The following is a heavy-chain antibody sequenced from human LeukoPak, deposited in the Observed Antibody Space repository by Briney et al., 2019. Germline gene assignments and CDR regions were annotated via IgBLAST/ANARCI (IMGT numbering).Heavy chain of an antibody. D-gene: IGHD3-3*02. V-gene: IGHV1-2*02. CDR2: INPNSGAT. Sequence: ASVKVSCKASGYTFTTYFMHWVRQAPGQGLEWVGWINPNSGATNYPQKFQGRVTMTEDTSTDTAYMELSSLRSEDTAVYYCATGAGQPILGYWGQGTLVTVSS. CDR3: ATGAGQPILGY. CDR1: GYTFTTYF. J-gene: IGHJ4*02.